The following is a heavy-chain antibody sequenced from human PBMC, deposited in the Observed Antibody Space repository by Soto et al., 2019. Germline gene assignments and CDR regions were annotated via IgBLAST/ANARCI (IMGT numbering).Heavy chain of an antibody. V-gene: IGHV3-66*01. CDR2: IYSIGTT. D-gene: IGHD4-17*01. CDR3: ARDRDYGGFDF. CDR1: GFTVSSNL. J-gene: IGHJ4*01. Sequence: GGSLRLSCAASGFTVSSNLMSWVRLAPGKGLEWVSVIYSIGTTYYADSVKGRLTISRDTSKNTLYLQMNSLRGEDTAVYFCARDRDYGGFDFWGHGTLVTVSS.